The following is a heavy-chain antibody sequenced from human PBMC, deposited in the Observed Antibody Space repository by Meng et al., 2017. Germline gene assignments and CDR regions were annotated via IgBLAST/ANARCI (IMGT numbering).Heavy chain of an antibody. Sequence: GESLKISCAASGFTFSTYAMSWVRQAPGKGLEWVSAIHSGGGTYYADSVKGRFTIFRDNSKNTLYLQMNSLRAEDTAVYYCAKDQGAGDGYNYWGFDYWGQGTLVTVSS. V-gene: IGHV3-23*01. J-gene: IGHJ4*02. CDR2: IHSGGGT. CDR1: GFTFSTYA. CDR3: AKDQGAGDGYNYWGFDY. D-gene: IGHD5-24*01.